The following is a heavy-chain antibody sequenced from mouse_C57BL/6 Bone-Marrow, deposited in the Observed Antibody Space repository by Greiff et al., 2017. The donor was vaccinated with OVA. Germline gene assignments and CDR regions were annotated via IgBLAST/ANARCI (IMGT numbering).Heavy chain of an antibody. D-gene: IGHD1-1*01. V-gene: IGHV1-81*01. CDR3: ARGLTTVVARGFFDY. CDR1: GYTFTSYG. J-gene: IGHJ2*01. Sequence: VQLVESGAELARPGASVKLSCKASGYTFTSYGISWVKQRTGQGLEWIGEIYPRSGNTYYNEKFKGKATLTADKSSSTAYMELRSLTSEDSAVYFCARGLTTVVARGFFDYWGQGTTLTVSS. CDR2: IYPRSGNT.